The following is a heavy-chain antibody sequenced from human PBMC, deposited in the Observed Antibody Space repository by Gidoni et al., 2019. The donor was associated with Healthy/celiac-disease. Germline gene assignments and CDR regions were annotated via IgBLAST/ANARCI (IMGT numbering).Heavy chain of an antibody. Sequence: QVTLRESGPALVKPTQTLTLTCTFSGFSLSTSGMCVSWIRQPPGKALEWLALIDWDDDKYYSTSLKTRLTISKDTSKNQVVLTMTNMDPVDTATYYCARSYYDILTGYLFDYWGQGTLVTVSS. V-gene: IGHV2-70*01. CDR1: GFSLSTSGMC. D-gene: IGHD3-9*01. CDR2: IDWDDDK. J-gene: IGHJ4*02. CDR3: ARSYYDILTGYLFDY.